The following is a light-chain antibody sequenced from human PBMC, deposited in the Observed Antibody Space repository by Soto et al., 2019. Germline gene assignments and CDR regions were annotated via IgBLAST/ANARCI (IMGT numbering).Light chain of an antibody. J-gene: IGLJ1*01. CDR1: SSDVGNSNG. Sequence: QSALTQPPSLSGAPGQSVAISFTGNSSDVGNSNGVSWYHQPPGTAPKLMIYDVNNRPSGVPDRFSGSKSGNTASLTISGLQAEDEGDYYCSSYTSSSTYVFGTGTKVTVL. V-gene: IGLV2-18*02. CDR2: DVN. CDR3: SSYTSSSTYV.